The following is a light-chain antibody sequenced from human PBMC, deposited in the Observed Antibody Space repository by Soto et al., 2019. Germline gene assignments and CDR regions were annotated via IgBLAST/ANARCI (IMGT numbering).Light chain of an antibody. CDR2: GNS. V-gene: IGLV1-40*01. CDR3: QSYDSSLSAYV. J-gene: IGLJ1*01. Sequence: QSVLTQPPSVSGAPGQRVTISCTGSSSNIGAGSGVHWYQQLPGTAPKLLIYGNSNRPSGVPDRFSGSKSGTSASLAITGLQAEDEADCYCQSYDSSLSAYVFGTGTKLTVL. CDR1: SSNIGAGSG.